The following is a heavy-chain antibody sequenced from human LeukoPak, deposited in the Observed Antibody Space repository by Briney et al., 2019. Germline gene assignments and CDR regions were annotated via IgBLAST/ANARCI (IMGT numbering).Heavy chain of an antibody. CDR2: IIPIFGTA. Sequence: GASVKVSCKASGGTFSSYAISWVRQAPGQGLEWMGGIIPIFGTANYAQKFQGRVTITADKPTSTAYMELSSLRSEDTAVYYCVVATYPFYFDYWGQGTLVTVSS. CDR3: VVATYPFYFDY. CDR1: GGTFSSYA. V-gene: IGHV1-69*06. D-gene: IGHD5-12*01. J-gene: IGHJ4*02.